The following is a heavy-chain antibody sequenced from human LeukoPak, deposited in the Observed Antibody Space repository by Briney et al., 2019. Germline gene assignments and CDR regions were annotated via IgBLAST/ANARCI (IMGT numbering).Heavy chain of an antibody. Sequence: GGSLRLSCSASGFTFSSYAMHWVRQAPGKGLEYVSAISSNGGSTYYADSVKGRFTISRDNSKNTLCLQMSSLRAEDTAVYYCVKVGLRYFDWLLSGVDYWGQGTLVTVSS. J-gene: IGHJ4*02. CDR2: ISSNGGST. D-gene: IGHD3-9*01. V-gene: IGHV3-64D*06. CDR3: VKVGLRYFDWLLSGVDY. CDR1: GFTFSSYA.